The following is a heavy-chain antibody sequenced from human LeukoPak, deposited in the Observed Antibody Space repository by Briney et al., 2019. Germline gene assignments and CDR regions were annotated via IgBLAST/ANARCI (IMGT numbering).Heavy chain of an antibody. CDR1: GGSISSHY. D-gene: IGHD3-16*01. V-gene: IGHV4-59*08. Sequence: SETLSLTCTVSGGSISSHYWSWIRQSPGRGLEWIGFTFYTGSTNSNPSLKSRVTMSADPSKNQVSLRLISVTAADTAIYYCARHRDSLGFHNWFDPWSQGTLVSVSS. J-gene: IGHJ5*02. CDR3: ARHRDSLGFHNWFDP. CDR2: TFYTGST.